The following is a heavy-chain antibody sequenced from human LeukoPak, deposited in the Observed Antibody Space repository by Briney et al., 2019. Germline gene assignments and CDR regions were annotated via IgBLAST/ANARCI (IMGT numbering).Heavy chain of an antibody. J-gene: IGHJ3*02. Sequence: GGSLRFSCAASGFTFSSYAMSWVRQAPGEGLEWVSAISGSGGSTYYADSVKGRFTISRDNSKNTLYLQMNSLRAEDTAVYYCAKAYYYDSSGPNDAFDIWGQGTMVTVSS. CDR1: GFTFSSYA. CDR3: AKAYYYDSSGPNDAFDI. CDR2: ISGSGGST. D-gene: IGHD3-22*01. V-gene: IGHV3-23*01.